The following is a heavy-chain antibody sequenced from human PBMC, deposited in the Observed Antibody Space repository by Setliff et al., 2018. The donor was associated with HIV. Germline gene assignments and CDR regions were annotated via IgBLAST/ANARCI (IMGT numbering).Heavy chain of an antibody. D-gene: IGHD5-18*01. J-gene: IGHJ4*02. Sequence: SLRLSCAASGFTLIDHWMHWVRQAPGKGLVWVSHINSDGSDTSYADSVKGRFTISRDNAKNTLDLQMNNLRAEDTAVYYCVRDHIQLGSEWGQGKLVTVSS. CDR1: GFTLIDHW. V-gene: IGHV3-74*01. CDR2: INSDGSDT. CDR3: VRDHIQLGSE.